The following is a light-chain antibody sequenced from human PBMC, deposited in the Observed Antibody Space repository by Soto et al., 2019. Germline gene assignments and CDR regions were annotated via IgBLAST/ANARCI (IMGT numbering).Light chain of an antibody. CDR3: QQSYSNPSLT. J-gene: IGKJ1*01. Sequence: DIQLTQSPSSLSASVGDRITITCRASQSISTYLNWYQQKPGEAPTLLVYDSSTLQSGVTSRFSGSGFGAEFTLTVSSLQPVDFATYYCQQSYSNPSLTFGRVTKVEI. V-gene: IGKV1-39*01. CDR2: DSS. CDR1: QSISTY.